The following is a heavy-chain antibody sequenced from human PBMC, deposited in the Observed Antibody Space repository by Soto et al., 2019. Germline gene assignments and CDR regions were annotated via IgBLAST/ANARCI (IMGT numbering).Heavy chain of an antibody. D-gene: IGHD2-15*01. CDR1: GDTFSSYA. CDR2: IIPILGTA. J-gene: IGHJ6*02. V-gene: IGHV1-69*10. Sequence: ASVKVSCKASGDTFSSYAISWVRQAPGQGLEWMGGIIPILGTANYAQKFQGRVTITADKSTSTAYMELSSLRSEDTAVYYCARDNAQDCSGGSCLAWYYYGMDVWGQGSTVTV. CDR3: ARDNAQDCSGGSCLAWYYYGMDV.